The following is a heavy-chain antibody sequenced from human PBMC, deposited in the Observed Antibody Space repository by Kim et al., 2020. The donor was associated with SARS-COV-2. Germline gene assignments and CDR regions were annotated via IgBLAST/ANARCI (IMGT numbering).Heavy chain of an antibody. V-gene: IGHV3-9*01. Sequence: GGSLRLSCAASGFTFDDYAMHWVRQAPGKGLEWVSGISWNSGSIGYADSVKGRFTISRDNAKNSLYLQMNSLRAEDTALYYCAKGVLSSSWYLGLYDAFDIWGQGTMVTVSS. CDR2: ISWNSGSI. CDR1: GFTFDDYA. J-gene: IGHJ3*02. D-gene: IGHD6-13*01. CDR3: AKGVLSSSWYLGLYDAFDI.